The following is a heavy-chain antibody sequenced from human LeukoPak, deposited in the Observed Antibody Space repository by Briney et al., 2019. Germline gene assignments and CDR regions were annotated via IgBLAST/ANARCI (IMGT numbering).Heavy chain of an antibody. CDR2: INHSGST. J-gene: IGHJ6*03. CDR1: GGSFSGYY. V-gene: IGHV4-34*01. D-gene: IGHD3-3*01. Sequence: SETLSLTCAVYGGSFSGYYLSWIRQPPGKGLEWIGEINHSGSTNYNPSLKSRVTISVDTSKNQFSLKLSSVTAADTAVYYCARVTIFGVSPSVYYYYYYYMDVWGKGTTVTVSS. CDR3: ARVTIFGVSPSVYYYYYYYMDV.